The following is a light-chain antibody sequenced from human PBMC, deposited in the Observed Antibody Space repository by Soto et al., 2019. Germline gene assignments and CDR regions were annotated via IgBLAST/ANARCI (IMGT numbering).Light chain of an antibody. J-gene: IGKJ1*01. V-gene: IGKV3-20*01. CDR1: QTVSSNF. CDR3: QQYGTSPAT. CDR2: GAS. Sequence: EIVLTQSPFTLSFSPFYISTLSFIAIQTVSSNFLAWYQQRPAQAPRLLIHGASTRATGITDRFSGSVSGTDFTLIISGLEPEDFAVYYCQQYGTSPATFGQGTKVDIK.